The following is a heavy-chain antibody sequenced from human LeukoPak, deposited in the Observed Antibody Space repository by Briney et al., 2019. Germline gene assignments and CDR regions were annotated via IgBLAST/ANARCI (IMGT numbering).Heavy chain of an antibody. Sequence: ASVKVSCKASGYTFTSNHIHCVRQAPGQGLEWMGVINPSGDSTSYAQKFQGRVTMTRDTSTSTVFMELSSLRSEDTAIYYCAKLAASETGEGSWGQGTLVTVSS. J-gene: IGHJ5*02. V-gene: IGHV1-46*01. D-gene: IGHD6-13*01. CDR1: GYTFTSNH. CDR2: INPSGDST. CDR3: AKLAASETGEGS.